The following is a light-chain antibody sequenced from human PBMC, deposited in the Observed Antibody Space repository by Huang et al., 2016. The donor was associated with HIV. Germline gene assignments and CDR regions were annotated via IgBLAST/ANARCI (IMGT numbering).Light chain of an antibody. CDR1: QNVTNDY. V-gene: IGKV3-20*01. J-gene: IGKJ1*01. Sequence: EIVLIQSPEILSLSQGDRGALSCRASQNVTNDYLAWYQQKFGQAPRLLIYGSSGRAPGVPVRFGGSGSGTEFILTIDRLEPEDFASYFCQQYTASPWTFGPGTKLEVK. CDR3: QQYTASPWT. CDR2: GSS.